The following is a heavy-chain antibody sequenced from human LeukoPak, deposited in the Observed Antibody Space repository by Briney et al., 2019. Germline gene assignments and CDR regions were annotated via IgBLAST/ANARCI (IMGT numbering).Heavy chain of an antibody. J-gene: IGHJ4*02. CDR1: GFAFNNSW. CDR3: ARDSGYWRFDY. CDR2: ITPDSSDT. Sequence: GGSLRLSCAASGFAFNNSWMNWVRQAPGKGLEWMASITPDSSDTYYVDSVEGRFAISRDNAKNSLYLEMSSLRAEDTAVYFCARDSGYWRFDYWGQGTRVTVS. V-gene: IGHV3-7*03. D-gene: IGHD6-25*01.